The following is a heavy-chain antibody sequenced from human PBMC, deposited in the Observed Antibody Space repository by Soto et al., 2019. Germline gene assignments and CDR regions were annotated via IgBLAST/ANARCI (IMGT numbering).Heavy chain of an antibody. V-gene: IGHV4-59*01. CDR3: ARGGVLRFLEWLPWFDP. J-gene: IGHJ5*02. CDR1: GGSISSYY. Sequence: SETLSLTCTVSGGSISSYYWSWIRQPPGKGLEWIGYIYYSGSTNYNPSLKSRVTISVDTSKNQFSLKLSSVTAADTAVYYCARGGVLRFLEWLPWFDPWGQGTLVTVSS. CDR2: IYYSGST. D-gene: IGHD3-3*01.